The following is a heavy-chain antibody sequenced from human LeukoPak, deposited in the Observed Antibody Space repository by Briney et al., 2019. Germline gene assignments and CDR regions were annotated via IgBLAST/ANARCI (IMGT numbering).Heavy chain of an antibody. J-gene: IGHJ4*02. CDR2: ISGSGGTT. CDR1: GFTLSTYA. CDR3: AKNIAAPTTPFDY. V-gene: IGHV3-23*01. Sequence: GGSLRLSCAASGFTLSTYAMNWVRQAPGKGLEWVSGISGSGGTTYYADSVKDRFTISRDNSKNTLYLQMNYLRAEDTALYYCAKNIAAPTTPFDYWGQGTLVTVSS. D-gene: IGHD6-13*01.